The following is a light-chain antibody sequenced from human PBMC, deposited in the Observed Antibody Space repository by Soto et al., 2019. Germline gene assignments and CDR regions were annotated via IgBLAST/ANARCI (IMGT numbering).Light chain of an antibody. J-gene: IGKJ1*01. CDR3: QQYNSYSWT. V-gene: IGKV1-5*01. CDR2: DAS. Sequence: DIQMTQSPSSLSASVGDRVTITCQASQDISNYLNWYQQKPGKAPKLLIYDASSLESGVPSRFSGSGSGTEFTLTLSSLQPDDFATYYCQQYNSYSWTFGQGTKVDIK. CDR1: QDISNY.